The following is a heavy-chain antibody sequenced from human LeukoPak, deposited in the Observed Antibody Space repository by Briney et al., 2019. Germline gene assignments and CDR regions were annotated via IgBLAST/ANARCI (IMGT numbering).Heavy chain of an antibody. CDR1: GGSISSSTYY. D-gene: IGHD1-1*01. CDR3: ASVGYADY. V-gene: IGHV4-39*07. J-gene: IGHJ4*02. CDR2: IYYSGST. Sequence: SETLSLTCTVSGGSISSSTYYWGWIRQPPGKGLEWIGSIYYSGSTNYNPSLKSRVTISVDTSKNQLSLKLSSVTAADTAVYYCASVGYADYWGQGTLVTVSS.